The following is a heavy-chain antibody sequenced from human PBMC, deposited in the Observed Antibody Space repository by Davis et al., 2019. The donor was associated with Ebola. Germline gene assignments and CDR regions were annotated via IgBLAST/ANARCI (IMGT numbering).Heavy chain of an antibody. V-gene: IGHV4-30-4*07. J-gene: IGHJ4*02. CDR3: ARGDSYFDPSGYYAGPEAPDH. CDR2: YYYTGST. CDR1: GGFVRSGGYS. Sequence: SEPLSLTCAVSGGFVRSGGYSWSWIRQPPGTGLEWIGYYYYTGSTYYSPSLKSRVTISVDTSKNQFSLKLTSVTAADTAVYYCARGDSYFDPSGYYAGPEAPDHWGQGTLVSVSS. D-gene: IGHD3-22*01.